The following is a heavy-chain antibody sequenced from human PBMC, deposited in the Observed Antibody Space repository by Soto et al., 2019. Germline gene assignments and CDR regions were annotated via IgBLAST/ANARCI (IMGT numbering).Heavy chain of an antibody. CDR1: GFSLSTSQVG. Sequence: SGPTLVNPTQTLTLTCVFSGFSLSTSQVGVGWIRQPPGKALEWLALIYWNGDRRYSSSLKSRLTITKDTSTNQVVLTMTNVEPVDTATYYCAQKGGSSFGWFDPWGQGTLVTVSS. CDR2: IYWNGDR. V-gene: IGHV2-5*01. J-gene: IGHJ5*02. D-gene: IGHD6-6*01. CDR3: AQKGGSSFGWFDP.